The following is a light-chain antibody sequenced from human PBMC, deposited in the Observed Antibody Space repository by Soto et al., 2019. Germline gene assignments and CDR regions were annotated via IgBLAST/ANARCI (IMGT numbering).Light chain of an antibody. CDR3: QQRDIWPWT. CDR2: DAS. CDR1: QTVNNK. J-gene: IGKJ1*01. V-gene: IGKV3-11*01. Sequence: ILMAQAPATLSASLGERPTLSCRATQTVNNKVVWYQHKPGQAPRLLMYDASKRATGIPARFSGSGSGTDFTLTISSLEPEDFAVYYCQQRDIWPWTFGQGTKVDIK.